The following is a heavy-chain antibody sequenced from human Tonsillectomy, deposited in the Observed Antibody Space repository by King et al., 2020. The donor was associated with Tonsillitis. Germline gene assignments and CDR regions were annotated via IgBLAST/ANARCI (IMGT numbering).Heavy chain of an antibody. CDR2: LYIGGGGGT. CDR3: ARDATKYYGMDV. Sequence: VQLVESGGGLIQPGGSLRLSCAASGFTVSSNYMSWVRQAPGKGLEWVSVLYIGGGGGTYYADSVKGRFTSSRDNSKNTLYLQMNSLRGEDTAVYYCARDATKYYGMDVWGQGTTVTVSS. CDR1: GFTVSSNY. J-gene: IGHJ6*02. V-gene: IGHV3-53*01. D-gene: IGHD1-1*01.